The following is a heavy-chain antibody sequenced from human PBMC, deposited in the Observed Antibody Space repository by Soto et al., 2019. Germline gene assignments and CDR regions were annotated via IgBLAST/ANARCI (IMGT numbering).Heavy chain of an antibody. V-gene: IGHV4-59*01. CDR2: IYYSGST. Sequence: SETLSLTCTVSGGSISSYYWSWIRQPPGKGLEWIGYIYYSGSTNYNPSLKSRVTISVDTSKNQFSLKLSSVTAADTAVYYCARANFGGNSLYYYYGMDVWGQGTTVTVSS. J-gene: IGHJ6*02. D-gene: IGHD2-21*02. CDR3: ARANFGGNSLYYYYGMDV. CDR1: GGSISSYY.